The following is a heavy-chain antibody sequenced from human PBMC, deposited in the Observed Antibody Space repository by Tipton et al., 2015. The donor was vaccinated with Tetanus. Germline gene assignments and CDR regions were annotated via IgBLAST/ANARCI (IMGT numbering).Heavy chain of an antibody. Sequence: TLSLTCSVSGGSISGSSHYWGWIRQPPGKGLEWIGNIYHSGNTYYNPSLKSRVTISVDTSTNRFSLKLDAVTAADTAVYYCARHLRQWLPGGAVWGQGILVTVSS. CDR2: IYHSGNT. D-gene: IGHD6-19*01. V-gene: IGHV4-39*01. CDR3: ARHLRQWLPGGAV. J-gene: IGHJ4*02. CDR1: GGSISGSSHY.